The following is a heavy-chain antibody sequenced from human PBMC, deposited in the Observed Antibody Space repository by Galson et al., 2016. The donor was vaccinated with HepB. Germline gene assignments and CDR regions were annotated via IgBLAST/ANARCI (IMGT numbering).Heavy chain of an antibody. Sequence: SLRLSCAASGFSFSTYSMNWVRQAPGKGLEWVSYISGSGNTINYADSVKGRFTISRDNVKKSLFLQMNKLRDDDTAVYYCARERKLRREVIPSDAFDIWGQGTMVTVSS. V-gene: IGHV3-48*02. J-gene: IGHJ3*02. CDR1: GFSFSTYS. D-gene: IGHD3-16*02. CDR2: ISGSGNTI. CDR3: ARERKLRREVIPSDAFDI.